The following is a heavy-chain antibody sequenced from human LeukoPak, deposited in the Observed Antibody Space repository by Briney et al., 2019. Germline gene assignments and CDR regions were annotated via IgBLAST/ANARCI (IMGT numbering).Heavy chain of an antibody. Sequence: GGSLRLSCAASGFTFSSYAMHWVRQAPGKGLEWVAVISYDGSNKYYADSVKGRFTISRDNSKNTLYLQMNSLRAEDTAVYYCARDFDQGSYYLDYWGQGTLVTVSS. V-gene: IGHV3-30*14. J-gene: IGHJ4*02. CDR1: GFTFSSYA. D-gene: IGHD3-9*01. CDR3: ARDFDQGSYYLDY. CDR2: ISYDGSNK.